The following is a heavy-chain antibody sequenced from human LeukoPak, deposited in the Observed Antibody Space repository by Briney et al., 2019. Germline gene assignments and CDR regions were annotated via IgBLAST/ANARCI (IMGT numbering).Heavy chain of an antibody. CDR1: GGSISSGSYY. J-gene: IGHJ5*02. CDR3: ARLARLRNWFDP. V-gene: IGHV4-39*07. D-gene: IGHD3-16*01. Sequence: PSETLSLTCTVSGGSISSGSYYWRWIRQPPVKGQEWIGEINHSGSTNYNPSLKSRVTISVDTSKNQFSLKLSSVTAADTAVYYCARLARLRNWFDPWGQGTLVTVSS. CDR2: INHSGST.